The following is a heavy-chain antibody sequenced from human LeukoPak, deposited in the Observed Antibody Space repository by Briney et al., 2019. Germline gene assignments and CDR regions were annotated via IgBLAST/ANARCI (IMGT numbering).Heavy chain of an antibody. CDR1: GGSISSYY. Sequence: PSETLSLTCTVSGGSISSYYWSWIRQPPGKGLEWIGYIYYSGSTNYNPSLKSRVTISVDTSKNQFSLKLSSVTAADTAVYYCAREDYDSSGYYRPYWGQGTLVTVAS. V-gene: IGHV4-59*12. J-gene: IGHJ4*02. CDR2: IYYSGST. CDR3: AREDYDSSGYYRPY. D-gene: IGHD3-22*01.